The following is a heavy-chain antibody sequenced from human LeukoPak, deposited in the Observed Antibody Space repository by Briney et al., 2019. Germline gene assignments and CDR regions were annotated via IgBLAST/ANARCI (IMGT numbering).Heavy chain of an antibody. CDR1: GYTLTELS. CDR3: ATTVGWLGGATSYFDY. D-gene: IGHD1-26*01. Sequence: EASVKVSCKVSGYTLTELSMHWVRQAPGKGPEWMGGFDPEDGETIYAQKFQGRVTMTEDTSTDTAYMELSSLRSEDTAVYYCATTVGWLGGATSYFDYWGQGTLVTVSS. V-gene: IGHV1-24*01. J-gene: IGHJ4*02. CDR2: FDPEDGET.